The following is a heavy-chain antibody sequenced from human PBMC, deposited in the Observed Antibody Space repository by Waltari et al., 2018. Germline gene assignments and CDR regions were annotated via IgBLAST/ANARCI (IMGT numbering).Heavy chain of an antibody. J-gene: IGHJ4*02. D-gene: IGHD1-1*01. Sequence: EVQLVESGGGLVQPGGSQRLSCAASGLTFRSYWMSWVRQAPVKGVEWVAGIKEDGSETYYVDSVKGRFTISRDNAKNSLYLHMNSLRAEDTAVYYCASHGPWTFNYWGQGTLVTVSS. V-gene: IGHV3-7*02. CDR1: GLTFRSYW. CDR2: IKEDGSET. CDR3: ASHGPWTFNY.